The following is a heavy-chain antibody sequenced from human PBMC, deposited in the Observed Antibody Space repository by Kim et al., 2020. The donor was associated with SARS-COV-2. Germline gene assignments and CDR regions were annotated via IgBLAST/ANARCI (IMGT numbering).Heavy chain of an antibody. CDR1: GFTSGSHW. CDR2: IKHDGSET. V-gene: IGHV3-7*05. J-gene: IGHJ1*01. Sequence: GGSLRLFCAASGFTSGSHWMNWVRQTPGKGLEWVAIIKHDGSETKYVDSVKGRFTISRDSAKNSMYLHMNSLRAEDTAVYYCARGSGWLIEHWGQGTLVTVSS. CDR3: ARGSGWLIEH. D-gene: IGHD6-19*01.